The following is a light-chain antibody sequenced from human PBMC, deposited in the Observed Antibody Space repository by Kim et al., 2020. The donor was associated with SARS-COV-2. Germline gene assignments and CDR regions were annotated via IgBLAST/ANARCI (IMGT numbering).Light chain of an antibody. CDR1: NIGSKS. CDR3: QVWDSTSDHRVV. Sequence: SYELTQPPSVSVAPGQTARVSCGGNNIGSKSVHWYQQKSGQAPVLVIYYDSDRPSGIPERFSGSNSGNTATLTISRVEAGDEADYYCQVWDSTSDHRVVFGGGTQLTVL. V-gene: IGLV3-21*04. CDR2: YDS. J-gene: IGLJ2*01.